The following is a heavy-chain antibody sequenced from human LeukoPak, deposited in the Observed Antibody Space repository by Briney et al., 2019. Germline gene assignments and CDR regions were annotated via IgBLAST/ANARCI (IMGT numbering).Heavy chain of an antibody. V-gene: IGHV4-31*03. Sequence: SETLSLTCTVSGGPISSGNYHWSWIRQHPGKGLEWIGYIYNSGSAYYNPSLRSRVIISVDTSKNQFSLKLSSMTAADTAVYYCARDGGGGSGSYARYSEYWGQGTLVTVSS. CDR3: ARDGGGGSGSYARYSEY. CDR1: GGPISSGNYH. D-gene: IGHD3-10*01. J-gene: IGHJ4*02. CDR2: IYNSGSA.